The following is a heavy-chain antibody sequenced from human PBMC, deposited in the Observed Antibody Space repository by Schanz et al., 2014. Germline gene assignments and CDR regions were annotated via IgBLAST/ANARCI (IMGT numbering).Heavy chain of an antibody. J-gene: IGHJ5*02. V-gene: IGHV4-59*12. CDR3: ARRSVSPSGNSYGYVVAWFDP. D-gene: IGHD5-18*01. CDR1: GGALGAYY. CDR2: VYHSGST. Sequence: QVQLRESGPGLVKPSETLSLTCSVSGGALGAYYWSWIRQPPGKELEWIGCVYHSGSTDYNPSLKSRAPIPADKSKNQFSLRRGSVTAADTAVYYCARRSVSPSGNSYGYVVAWFDPWGQGTLVTVSS.